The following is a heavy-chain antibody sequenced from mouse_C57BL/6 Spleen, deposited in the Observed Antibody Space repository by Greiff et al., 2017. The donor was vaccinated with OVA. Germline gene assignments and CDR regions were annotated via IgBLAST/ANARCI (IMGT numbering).Heavy chain of an antibody. CDR3: TRDITTVVEGWYFDV. Sequence: EVMLVESGEGLVKPGGSLKLSCAASGFTFSSYAMSWVRQTPEKRLEWVAYISSGGDYIYYADTVKGRFTISRDNARNTLYLQMSSLKSEDTAMYYCTRDITTVVEGWYFDVWGTGTTVTVSS. CDR1: GFTFSSYA. J-gene: IGHJ1*03. V-gene: IGHV5-9-1*02. CDR2: ISSGGDYI. D-gene: IGHD1-1*01.